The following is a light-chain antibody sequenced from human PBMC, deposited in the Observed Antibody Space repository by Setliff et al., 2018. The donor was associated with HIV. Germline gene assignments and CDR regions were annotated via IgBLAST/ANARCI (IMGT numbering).Light chain of an antibody. CDR2: GVT. Sequence: QSALTQPRSVSGSPGQSVTISCTGTSSDVGRYNYVSWYQHHPGKAPKLIIYGVTKRPSGVPDRFSGSKSGNSASLTISGLQAEDEADYYCCSYAYHSYVFGTGTKVTVL. V-gene: IGLV2-11*01. J-gene: IGLJ1*01. CDR3: CSYAYHSYV. CDR1: SSDVGRYNY.